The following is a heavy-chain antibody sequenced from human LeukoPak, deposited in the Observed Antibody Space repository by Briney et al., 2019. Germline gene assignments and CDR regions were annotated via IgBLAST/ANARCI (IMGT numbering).Heavy chain of an antibody. D-gene: IGHD5-18*01. CDR1: GFTFSNAC. CDR3: TTGTWIQLWLPDY. Sequence: GGSLRLSCTASGFTFSNACMTWVRQAPGKGLEWVGHIKSKTDGGTTDFAAPVKGRFTISRDDSKNTLFLQMNSLKTEDTAVYYCTTGTWIQLWLPDYWGQGTLVTVSS. J-gene: IGHJ4*02. V-gene: IGHV3-15*01. CDR2: IKSKTDGGTT.